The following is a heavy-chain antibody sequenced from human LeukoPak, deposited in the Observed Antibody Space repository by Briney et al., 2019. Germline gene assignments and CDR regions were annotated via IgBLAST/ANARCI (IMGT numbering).Heavy chain of an antibody. CDR1: GGSISSYY. CDR2: LYTSGST. V-gene: IGHV4-4*07. J-gene: IGHJ4*02. Sequence: ETLSLTCTVSGGSISSYYWSWIRQPAGKGLEWIGRLYTSGSTYYSPSLKSRVTISVDTSKKQFSLKLSSVTAADTAVYYCARDRTEYQNQLGNWGQGTLVTVSS. CDR3: ARDRTEYQNQLGN. D-gene: IGHD2-2*01.